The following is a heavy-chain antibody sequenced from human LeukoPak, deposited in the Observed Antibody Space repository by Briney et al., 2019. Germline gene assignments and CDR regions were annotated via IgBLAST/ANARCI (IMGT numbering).Heavy chain of an antibody. D-gene: IGHD2-15*01. V-gene: IGHV4-4*07. CDR1: GGSISSYY. J-gene: IGHJ5*02. Sequence: PSETLSLTCTVSGGSISSYYWSWIRQPAGKGLEWIGRIYTSGSTNYNPSLKSRVTVSVDTSKNQFSLKLSSVTAADTAVYYCARGRYCSGGSCLGGKWFDPWGQGTLVTVSS. CDR3: ARGRYCSGGSCLGGKWFDP. CDR2: IYTSGST.